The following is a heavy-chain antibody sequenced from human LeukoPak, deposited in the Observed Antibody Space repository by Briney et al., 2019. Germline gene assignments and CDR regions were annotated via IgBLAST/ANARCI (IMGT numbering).Heavy chain of an antibody. Sequence: PSETLSLTCTVSGGSISSYYWSWIRQPAGKGLEWIGRIYTSGSTNYNPSLKSRVTMSVDTSKNQFSLKLSSVTAADTAVYYCATERLGVSSSSSYFDYWGQGTLVTVSS. CDR3: ATERLGVSSSSSYFDY. CDR1: GGSISSYY. CDR2: IYTSGST. V-gene: IGHV4-4*07. D-gene: IGHD6-6*01. J-gene: IGHJ4*02.